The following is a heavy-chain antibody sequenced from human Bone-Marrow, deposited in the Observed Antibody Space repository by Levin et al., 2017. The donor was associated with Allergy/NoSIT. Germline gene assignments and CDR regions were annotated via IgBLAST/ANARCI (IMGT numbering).Heavy chain of an antibody. CDR3: ARGGSPYCDSTTCYLFDY. V-gene: IGHV1-2*02. Sequence: GESLKISCKASGYTFSDYFIHWFRQAPGQGLEWMGWINPKSGDTKYAQKFPGRVTMTRDTSISTAYMELSRLRSDDTAVYYCARGGSPYCDSTTCYLFDYWGQGTLVTVSS. CDR2: INPKSGDT. CDR1: GYTFSDYF. J-gene: IGHJ4*02. D-gene: IGHD2-2*01.